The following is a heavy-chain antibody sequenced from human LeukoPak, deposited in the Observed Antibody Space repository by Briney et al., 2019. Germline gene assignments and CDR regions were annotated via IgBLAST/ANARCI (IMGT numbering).Heavy chain of an antibody. V-gene: IGHV3-49*04. CDR3: ARGESDFDY. J-gene: IGHJ4*02. Sequence: PGGSLRLSCRVSGLSFGDSAVTWVRQAPGKGLEWVGCTRSKVYRGSTDYAASVKGRFIISRDESESIAYLQMDSLRTEDTAMYYCARGESDFDYWGQGTLVTVSS. D-gene: IGHD3-16*01. CDR1: GLSFGDSA. CDR2: TRSKVYRGST.